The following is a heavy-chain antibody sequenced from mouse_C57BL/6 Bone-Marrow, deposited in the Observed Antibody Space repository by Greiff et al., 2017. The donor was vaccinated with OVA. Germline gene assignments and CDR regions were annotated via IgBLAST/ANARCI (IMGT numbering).Heavy chain of an antibody. V-gene: IGHV5-4*01. CDR3: ARDGKGYYYAMDY. J-gene: IGHJ4*01. D-gene: IGHD2-1*01. CDR1: GFTFSSYA. Sequence: DVQLVESGGGLVKPGGSLKLSCAASGFTFSSYAMSWVRQTPEKRLEWVATISDGGSYTYYPDNVKGRFTISRDNAKNNLYLQMSHLKSEDTAMYYCARDGKGYYYAMDYWGQGTSVTVSS. CDR2: ISDGGSYT.